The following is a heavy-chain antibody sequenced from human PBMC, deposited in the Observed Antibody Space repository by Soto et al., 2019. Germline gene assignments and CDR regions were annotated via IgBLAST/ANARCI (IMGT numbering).Heavy chain of an antibody. CDR1: GGSVSSGSYY. CDR2: IYYSGST. Sequence: PSETLSLTCTVSGGSVSSGSYYWSWIRRPPGKGLEWIGYIYYSGSTNYNPSLKSRVTISVDTSKNQFSLKLSSVTAADTAVYYCARRSFCGEMATSLFDPWGQGTLVTVSS. D-gene: IGHD5-12*01. V-gene: IGHV4-61*01. CDR3: ARRSFCGEMATSLFDP. J-gene: IGHJ5*02.